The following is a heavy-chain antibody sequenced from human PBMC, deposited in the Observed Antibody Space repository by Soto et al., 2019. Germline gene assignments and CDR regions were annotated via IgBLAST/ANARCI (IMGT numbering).Heavy chain of an antibody. V-gene: IGHV3-30*03. CDR1: GFNFGFFG. CDR3: AGGNLSFDSDS. D-gene: IGHD3-10*01. J-gene: IGHJ4*02. Sequence: QIQLVESGGDVVQPGRSLRLSCAASGFNFGFFGMHWVRQAPGKGLEWVAFISGDGINTHYADSVRGRFTLSRDYSKKTMYLQMDTLREDDTALYYCAGGNLSFDSDSWGQGTLVTVSS. CDR2: ISGDGINT.